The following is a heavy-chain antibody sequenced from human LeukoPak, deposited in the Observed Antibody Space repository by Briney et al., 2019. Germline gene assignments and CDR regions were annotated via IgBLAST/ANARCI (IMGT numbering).Heavy chain of an antibody. CDR3: ASSPHYYGSGSYEAFDI. V-gene: IGHV4-59*08. CDR2: IYYSGST. D-gene: IGHD3-10*01. J-gene: IGHJ3*02. Sequence: SETLSLTCTVSGVSISSHYWSWIRQPPGKGLEWIGNIYYSGSTNYNPSLKSRVTISVDTSKNQFSLKLSSVTAADTAVYYCASSPHYYGSGSYEAFDIWGQGTMVTVSS. CDR1: GVSISSHY.